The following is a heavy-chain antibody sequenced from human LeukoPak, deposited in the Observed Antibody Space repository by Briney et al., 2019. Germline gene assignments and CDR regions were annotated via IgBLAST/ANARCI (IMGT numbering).Heavy chain of an antibody. CDR1: GFTFRSYE. D-gene: IGHD3-22*01. V-gene: IGHV3-48*03. CDR3: ARANYYDISGYDY. J-gene: IGHJ4*02. CDR2: ITSSGNTI. Sequence: GGSLRLSCAASGFTFRSYEMNWVRQAPGKGLEWVSYITSSGNTIYYADSVKGRFTISRDNAKNSLYLQMNSLRAEDTAVYCCARANYYDISGYDYWGQGTLVTVSS.